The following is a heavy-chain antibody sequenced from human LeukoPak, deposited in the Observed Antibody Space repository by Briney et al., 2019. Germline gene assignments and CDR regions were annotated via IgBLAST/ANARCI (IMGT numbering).Heavy chain of an antibody. Sequence: TSSETLSLTCTVSGYSISSGYYWGWIRQPPGKGLEWIGSIYRSGSTFYNPSLKSRVTISVDTSNNQFSLKLSSVTAADTAVYYCARDYSSGWYDYWGQGTLVTVSS. V-gene: IGHV4-38-2*02. CDR1: GYSISSGYY. CDR3: ARDYSSGWYDY. J-gene: IGHJ4*02. D-gene: IGHD6-19*01. CDR2: IYRSGST.